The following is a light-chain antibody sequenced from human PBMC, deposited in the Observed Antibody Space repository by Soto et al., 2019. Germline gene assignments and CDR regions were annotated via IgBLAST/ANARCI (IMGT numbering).Light chain of an antibody. J-gene: IGKJ1*01. Sequence: EIAMTQSTATLSVAPGESATLSCRASQSVSSDLAWYQHKPGQAPRLLIYGASTRATGIPARFSRRGSWTEFTLTTTRLQSVDLAVYYCQQYGNWPQTFGQGTKVEIK. CDR2: GAS. CDR3: QQYGNWPQT. V-gene: IGKV3-15*01. CDR1: QSVSSD.